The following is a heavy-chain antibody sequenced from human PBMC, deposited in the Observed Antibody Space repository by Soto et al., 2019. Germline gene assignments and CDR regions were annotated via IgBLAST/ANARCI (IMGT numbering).Heavy chain of an antibody. CDR2: ISYDGSNK. Sequence: GGSLRLSCAASGFTFSSYGMHWVRQAPGKGLEWVAVISYDGSNKYYADSVKGRFTISRDNSKNTLYLQMNSLRAEDTAVYYCAKDMGSGWGMDVWGQGTTVTLSS. D-gene: IGHD6-19*01. CDR3: AKDMGSGWGMDV. J-gene: IGHJ6*02. V-gene: IGHV3-30*18. CDR1: GFTFSSYG.